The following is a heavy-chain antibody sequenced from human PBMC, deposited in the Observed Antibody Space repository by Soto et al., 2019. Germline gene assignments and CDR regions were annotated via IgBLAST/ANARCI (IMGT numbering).Heavy chain of an antibody. J-gene: IGHJ3*02. Sequence: SLRLSCAASGFTFSSYSMNWVRQSPGKGLEWVSSISRSSSYIYYADSVKGRFTISRDNAKNSLYLQMNSLRAEDTAVYYCARKAVVVAANAFDIWGQGTMVTVSS. V-gene: IGHV3-21*01. CDR1: GFTFSSYS. D-gene: IGHD2-15*01. CDR3: ARKAVVVAANAFDI. CDR2: ISRSSSYI.